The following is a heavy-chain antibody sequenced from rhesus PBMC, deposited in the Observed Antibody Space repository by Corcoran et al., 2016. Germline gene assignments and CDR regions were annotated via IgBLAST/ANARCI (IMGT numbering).Heavy chain of an antibody. D-gene: IGHD6-31*01. CDR3: ARVGEAAAGTGQVDY. Sequence: QVQLVQSGAEVKKPGASVKISCKASGYTFSIYAISWVRQAPGKGVGWMGGIIPLWCITNYAQKSQGRGTSTADTSTSTAYMELSSRRSEDTAVYYCARVGEAAAGTGQVDYWGQGVLVTVSS. J-gene: IGHJ4*01. CDR1: GYTFSIYA. V-gene: IGHV1-151*01. CDR2: IIPLWCIT.